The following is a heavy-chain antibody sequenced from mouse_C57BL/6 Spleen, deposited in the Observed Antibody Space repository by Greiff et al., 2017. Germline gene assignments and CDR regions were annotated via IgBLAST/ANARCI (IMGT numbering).Heavy chain of an antibody. V-gene: IGHV3-6*01. CDR1: GYSITSGYY. CDR3: AREDWDVAY. CDR2: ISYDGSN. J-gene: IGHJ3*01. D-gene: IGHD4-1*01. Sequence: EVQLQQSGPGLVKPSQSLSLTCSVTGYSITSGYYWNWIRQFPGNKLEWMGYISYDGSNNYNPSLKNRISITRDTSKNQFFLKLNSVTTEDTATFYGAREDWDVAYWGQGTLVTVSA.